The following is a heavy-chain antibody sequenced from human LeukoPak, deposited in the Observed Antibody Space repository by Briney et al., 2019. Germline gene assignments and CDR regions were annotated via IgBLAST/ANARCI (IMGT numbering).Heavy chain of an antibody. CDR1: GGFISSSSYY. Sequence: SETLSLTCTVSGGFISSSSYYWGWIRQPPGKGLEWIGSIYYSGSTYYNPSLKSRVTISVDTSKNQFSLKLSSVTAADTAVYYCARDSVGRFGVVDYYYYGMDVWGQGTTVTVSS. V-gene: IGHV4-39*07. CDR3: ARDSVGRFGVVDYYYYGMDV. D-gene: IGHD3-3*01. CDR2: IYYSGST. J-gene: IGHJ6*02.